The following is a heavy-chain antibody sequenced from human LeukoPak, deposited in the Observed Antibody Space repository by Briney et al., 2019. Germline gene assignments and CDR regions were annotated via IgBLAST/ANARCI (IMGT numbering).Heavy chain of an antibody. CDR2: IVVGSGNT. CDR1: GSTFTSSA. Sequence: SVKVSCKASGSTFTSSAMQWVRQARGQRLEWIGWIVVGSGNTNYAQKFQERVTITRDMSTSTAYMELSSLRSEDTAVYYCAAARPEQGDAFDIWGQGTMVTVSS. D-gene: IGHD1/OR15-1a*01. J-gene: IGHJ3*02. CDR3: AAARPEQGDAFDI. V-gene: IGHV1-58*02.